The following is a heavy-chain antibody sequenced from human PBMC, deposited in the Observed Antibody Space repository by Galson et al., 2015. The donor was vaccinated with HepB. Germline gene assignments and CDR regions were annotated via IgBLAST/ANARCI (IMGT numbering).Heavy chain of an antibody. D-gene: IGHD2-8*02. CDR2: IGTAGDT. J-gene: IGHJ4*02. V-gene: IGHV3-13*01. CDR3: ARDPRVLYWWCMLGGGYSDY. CDR1: GFTFSSYD. Sequence: SLRLSCAASGFTFSSYDMHWVRQATGKGLEWVSAIGTAGDTYYPGSVKGRFTISRENAKNSLYLQMNSLRAGDTAVYYCARDPRVLYWWCMLGGGYSDYWGQGTLVTVSS.